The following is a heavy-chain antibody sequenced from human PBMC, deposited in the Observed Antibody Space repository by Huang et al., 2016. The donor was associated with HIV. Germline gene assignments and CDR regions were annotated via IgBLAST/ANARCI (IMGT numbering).Heavy chain of an antibody. CDR1: GFSFGSYN. CDR2: IRCSSNDI. Sequence: QLVESGGGLVRPGGSLRISCATSGFSFGSYNMNWVRQAPGKGLGVVSSIRCSSNDIENADSVKGRFTISRDNVKKSLYLQMHSLRADDTAVYYCARAYCGGDCYPGVTYRNGMDVWGQGTTVTVSS. CDR3: ARAYCGGDCYPGVTYRNGMDV. D-gene: IGHD2-21*02. J-gene: IGHJ6*02. V-gene: IGHV3-21*01.